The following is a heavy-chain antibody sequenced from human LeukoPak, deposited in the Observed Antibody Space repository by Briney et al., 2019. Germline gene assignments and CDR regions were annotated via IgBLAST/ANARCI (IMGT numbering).Heavy chain of an antibody. Sequence: PGGSLRLSCAASGFTFSSYAMHWVRQVRQAPGKGLEWVALISDDGSKEHYADSMRGRFTISRDNSKNTIFLQMNTLRPEDTAVYYCARVYGSGSYYYHYAMDVWGQGTTVTVSS. CDR2: ISDDGSKE. CDR1: GFTFSSYA. J-gene: IGHJ6*02. V-gene: IGHV3-30*04. CDR3: ARVYGSGSYYYHYAMDV. D-gene: IGHD3-10*01.